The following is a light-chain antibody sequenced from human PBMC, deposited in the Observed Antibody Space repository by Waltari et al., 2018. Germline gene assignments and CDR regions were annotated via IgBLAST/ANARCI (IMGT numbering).Light chain of an antibody. V-gene: IGKV1-6*01. CDR3: LQDYNYPLT. Sequence: IEMTQSPSSLSASLGDRVTITCRASQGIRNDLGWYQQKPGKAPKLLIYAASSLQSGVPSRFSGSVSGTDFTLTISSLQPEDFATYYCLQDYNYPLTFGGGTKVE. CDR1: QGIRND. CDR2: AAS. J-gene: IGKJ4*01.